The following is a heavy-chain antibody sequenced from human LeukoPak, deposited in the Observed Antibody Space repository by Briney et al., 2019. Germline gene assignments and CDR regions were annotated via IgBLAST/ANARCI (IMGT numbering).Heavy chain of an antibody. CDR1: GFTFSSYA. CDR2: ISGSGGST. D-gene: IGHD3-3*01. CDR3: ANSPNTIFGVVISYYFDY. Sequence: GGSLRLSCAASGFTFSSYAMSWVRQAPGKGLEWVSAISGSGGSTYYADSVKGRFTISRDNSKNTLYLQMNSLRAEDTAVYYCANSPNTIFGVVISYYFDYWGQGTLVTVSS. J-gene: IGHJ4*02. V-gene: IGHV3-23*01.